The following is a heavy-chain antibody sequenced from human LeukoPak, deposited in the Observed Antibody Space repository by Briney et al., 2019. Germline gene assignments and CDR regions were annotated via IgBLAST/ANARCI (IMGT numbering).Heavy chain of an antibody. CDR1: GCSISSSSYY. Sequence: AETLSLTCTVSGCSISSSSYYWGWIRQPPGKGLEWSGSIYYSGSTYYNPSLKSRVTISVDTSNNQFSLKLSSLTAADTAVYYCARHQAKGGIVACNYWGQGTLVTVSS. D-gene: IGHD5-12*01. CDR2: IYYSGST. CDR3: ARHQAKGGIVACNY. J-gene: IGHJ4*02. V-gene: IGHV4-39*01.